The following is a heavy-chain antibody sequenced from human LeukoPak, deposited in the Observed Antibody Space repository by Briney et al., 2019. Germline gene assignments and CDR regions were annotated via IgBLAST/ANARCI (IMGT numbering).Heavy chain of an antibody. D-gene: IGHD3-22*01. V-gene: IGHV3-21*01. CDR3: ARATGVVVIGYYYYGMDV. Sequence: GGSLRLSCAASGFTSSSYSMNWVRQAPGKGLEWVSSISSSSSYIYYADSVKGRFTISRDNAKNSLYLQMNSLRAEDAAVYYCARATGVVVIGYYYYGMDVWGQGTTVTVSS. CDR2: ISSSSSYI. J-gene: IGHJ6*02. CDR1: GFTSSSYS.